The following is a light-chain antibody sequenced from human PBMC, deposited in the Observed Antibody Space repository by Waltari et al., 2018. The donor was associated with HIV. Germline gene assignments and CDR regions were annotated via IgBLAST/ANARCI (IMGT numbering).Light chain of an antibody. V-gene: IGLV3-21*04. CDR1: NSGSMT. CDR3: QVWVSSLTVAVI. J-gene: IGLJ2*01. Sequence: SYALTQPPSVSVAPGKTARTTCGGNNSGSMTVHWYQQKPGQARVLVIFDDTDRPSEIPERFSGSNSGDTATLTISRVEVGDEADYYCQVWVSSLTVAVIFGGGTKLTVL. CDR2: DDT.